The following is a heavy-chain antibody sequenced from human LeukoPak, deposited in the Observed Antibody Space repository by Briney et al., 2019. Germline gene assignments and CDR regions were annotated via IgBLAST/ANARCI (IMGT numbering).Heavy chain of an antibody. D-gene: IGHD3-10*01. CDR2: ISYDGSNK. Sequence: GGSLRLSCAASGFTFSSYAMHWVRQAPGKGLEWVAVISYDGSNKYYADSVKGRFTISRDNSKNTLYLQMNSLRAEDTAVYYCARDLTGSSQGGAAYWGQGTLVTVSS. CDR1: GFTFSSYA. CDR3: ARDLTGSSQGGAAY. V-gene: IGHV3-30-3*01. J-gene: IGHJ4*02.